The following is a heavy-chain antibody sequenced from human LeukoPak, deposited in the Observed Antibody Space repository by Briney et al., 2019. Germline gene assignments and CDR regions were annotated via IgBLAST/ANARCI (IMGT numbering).Heavy chain of an antibody. Sequence: SETLSLTCTVSGGSIGSGDYYWSWLRQPPGKGLEWIGYIYYSGSTYYSPSLKSRVTISVDTSKNQFSLKLSSVTAADTAVYYCAVGYGDYGSWYGYWGQGTLVTVSS. CDR2: IYYSGST. D-gene: IGHD4-17*01. CDR3: AVGYGDYGSWYGY. CDR1: GGSIGSGDYY. V-gene: IGHV4-30-4*01. J-gene: IGHJ4*02.